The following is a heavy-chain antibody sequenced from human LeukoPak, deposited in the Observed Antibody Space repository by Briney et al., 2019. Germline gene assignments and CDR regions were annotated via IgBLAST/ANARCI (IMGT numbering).Heavy chain of an antibody. CDR3: ASEYYYDSSGYFWD. V-gene: IGHV3-66*02. D-gene: IGHD3-22*01. CDR1: GFTVSSNY. Sequence: PGGSLRLSCAASGFTVSSNYMSWVRQAPGKGLEWVSVIYSGGSTYYADSVKGRFTIPRDNSKNTLYLQMNSLRAEDTAVYYCASEYYYDSSGYFWDWGQGTLVTVSS. CDR2: IYSGGST. J-gene: IGHJ4*02.